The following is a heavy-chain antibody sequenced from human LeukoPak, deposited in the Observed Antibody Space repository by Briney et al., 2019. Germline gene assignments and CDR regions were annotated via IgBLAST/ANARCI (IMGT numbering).Heavy chain of an antibody. V-gene: IGHV3-21*04. J-gene: IGHJ4*02. CDR3: AKELDYGDYLADY. Sequence: GGSLRLSCAASGFTFSTYSMNWVRQTPGKGLEWVSSISSSSTYIYYADSVKGRFTISRDNAKNTLYLQMNSLRAEDTAVYYCAKELDYGDYLADYWGQGTLVTVSS. CDR2: ISSSSTYI. D-gene: IGHD4-17*01. CDR1: GFTFSTYS.